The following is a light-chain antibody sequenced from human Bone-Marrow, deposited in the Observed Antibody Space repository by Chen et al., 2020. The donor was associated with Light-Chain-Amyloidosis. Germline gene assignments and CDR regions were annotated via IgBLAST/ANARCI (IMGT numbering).Light chain of an antibody. Sequence: DIVMTQSPDSLAVSLGERATINCKSSQSVLYSSNNKNYLAWYQQKPGQPPQLLIYWASTRESGVPDRFSGSGSGTDFPLTISSLQAEDVAVYYCQQYYSTPYTFGQGTKLEIK. V-gene: IGKV4-1*01. J-gene: IGKJ2*01. CDR1: QSVLYSSNNKNY. CDR2: WAS. CDR3: QQYYSTPYT.